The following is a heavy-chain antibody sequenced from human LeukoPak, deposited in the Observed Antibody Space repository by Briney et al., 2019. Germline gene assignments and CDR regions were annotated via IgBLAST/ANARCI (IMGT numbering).Heavy chain of an antibody. J-gene: IGHJ3*02. CDR1: GFTFSSYG. V-gene: IGHV3-33*06. CDR3: AKVMGERFGNGAFDI. D-gene: IGHD2-8*01. Sequence: GGSLRLSCAASGFTFSSYGMHWVRQAPGKGLEWVAVMWFDGSNNYYADSVKGRFTISRDNSKNTLSLQVNSLRAEDTAVYYCAKVMGERFGNGAFDIWGQGTMVTVSS. CDR2: MWFDGSNN.